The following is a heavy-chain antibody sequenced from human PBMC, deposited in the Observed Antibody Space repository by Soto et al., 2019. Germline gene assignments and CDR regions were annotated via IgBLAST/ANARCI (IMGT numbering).Heavy chain of an antibody. Sequence: GGSLRLSCAASGFTFSSYSMNWVRQAPGKGLEWVSSISSSSSYIYYADSVKGRFTISRDNAKNSLYLQMNSLRVEDTAVYYCARIDCSGGSCYIPPFDAFDIWGQGTMVTVSS. D-gene: IGHD2-15*01. CDR1: GFTFSSYS. CDR2: ISSSSSYI. J-gene: IGHJ3*02. CDR3: ARIDCSGGSCYIPPFDAFDI. V-gene: IGHV3-21*01.